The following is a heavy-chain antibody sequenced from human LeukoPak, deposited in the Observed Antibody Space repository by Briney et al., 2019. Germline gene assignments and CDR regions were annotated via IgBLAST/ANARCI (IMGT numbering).Heavy chain of an antibody. D-gene: IGHD2-15*01. J-gene: IGHJ4*02. CDR2: ISSSGSTI. CDR3: ARDFLAVEPGGFDY. V-gene: IGHV3-48*03. Sequence: GGSLRLSCAASGFTFSSYEMNWVRQAPGKGLEWVSYISSSGSTIYYADSVKGRFTISRDNAKNSLYLQMNSLRAEDTGVYYCARDFLAVEPGGFDYWGQGTLVTVSS. CDR1: GFTFSSYE.